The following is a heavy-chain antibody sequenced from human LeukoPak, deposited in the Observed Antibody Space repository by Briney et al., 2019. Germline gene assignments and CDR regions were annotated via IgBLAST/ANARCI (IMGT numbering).Heavy chain of an antibody. CDR2: IYNDGGT. CDR1: GFTVSSNY. CDR3: AKDLDQLLWFGESTGFDP. J-gene: IGHJ5*02. Sequence: PGGSLRLSCAASGFTVSSNYMSWVRQVPGKGLEWVSVIYNDGGTYYADSVKGRFTISRDNSKNTLYLQMNSLRAEDTAVYYCAKDLDQLLWFGESTGFDPWGQGTLVTVSS. V-gene: IGHV3-53*05. D-gene: IGHD3-10*01.